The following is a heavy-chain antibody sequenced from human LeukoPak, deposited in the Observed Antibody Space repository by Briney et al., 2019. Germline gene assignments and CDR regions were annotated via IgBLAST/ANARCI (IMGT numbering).Heavy chain of an antibody. J-gene: IGHJ4*02. CDR2: ISDSGGSA. V-gene: IGHV3-23*01. Sequence: GGSLRLSCAASLVTFDNYAMTWVRQAPGKGLEWVSTISDSGGSAYYIDSVKGRFTISRDNSKNTLYLQMNSLRDADTAIYYCALSGFGERDHWGQGALVTVSS. D-gene: IGHD5-12*01. CDR1: LVTFDNYA. CDR3: ALSGFGERDH.